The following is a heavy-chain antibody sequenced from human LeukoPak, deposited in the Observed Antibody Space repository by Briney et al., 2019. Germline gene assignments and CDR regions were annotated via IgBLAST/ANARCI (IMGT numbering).Heavy chain of an antibody. CDR1: GGTFSSYA. Sequence: ASVKVSCKASGGTFSSYAISWVRQAPGQGLEWMGGIIPIFGTANYAQKFQGRVTITADESTSTAYMELSSLRSEDTAVYYCVRAIGIEVPGAGYRGQGTLVTVSS. CDR2: IIPIFGTA. V-gene: IGHV1-69*13. D-gene: IGHD3-22*01. J-gene: IGHJ4*02. CDR3: VRAIGIEVPGAGY.